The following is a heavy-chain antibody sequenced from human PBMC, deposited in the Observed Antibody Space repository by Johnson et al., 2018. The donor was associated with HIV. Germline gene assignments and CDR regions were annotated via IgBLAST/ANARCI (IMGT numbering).Heavy chain of an antibody. V-gene: IGHV3-15*01. J-gene: IGHJ3*02. CDR3: ARVGYYYDSSGYYSDALDI. CDR1: GFTFSNAW. CDR2: IKSKTDGGTT. D-gene: IGHD3-22*01. Sequence: VQLVESGGGLVKPGGSLRLSCAASGFTFSNAWMSWVRQAPGKGLEWVGRIKSKTDGGTTDYAAPVKGRFTISRDDSKNTLYLQMNSLRPEDTAVYYCARVGYYYDSSGYYSDALDIWGQGTMVTVSS.